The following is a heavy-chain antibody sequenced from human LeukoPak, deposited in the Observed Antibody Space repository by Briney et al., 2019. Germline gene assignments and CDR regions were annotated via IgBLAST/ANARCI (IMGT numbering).Heavy chain of an antibody. V-gene: IGHV1-24*01. J-gene: IGHJ1*01. Sequence: ASVTVSCTVSGYTLTELSMHWVRQAPGKGLEWMGGFDPEDGETIYAQKFQGRVTMTEDTSTDTAYMELSSLRSEDTAVYYCATKRLGATLLQYFQHWGQGTLVTVSS. CDR2: FDPEDGET. CDR3: ATKRLGATLLQYFQH. CDR1: GYTLTELS. D-gene: IGHD1-26*01.